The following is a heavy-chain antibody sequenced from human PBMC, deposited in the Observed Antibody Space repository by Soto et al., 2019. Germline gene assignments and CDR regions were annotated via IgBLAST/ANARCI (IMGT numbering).Heavy chain of an antibody. CDR1: GFTFSSYA. D-gene: IGHD2-15*01. CDR3: ARDAVGYCSGGSCYPDHFDY. J-gene: IGHJ4*02. Sequence: GGSLRLSCAASGFTFSSYAMHWVRQAPGKGLEWVAVISYDGSNKYYADSVKGRFTISRDNSKNTLYLQMNSLRAEDTAVYYCARDAVGYCSGGSCYPDHFDYWGQGTLVTVSS. CDR2: ISYDGSNK. V-gene: IGHV3-30-3*01.